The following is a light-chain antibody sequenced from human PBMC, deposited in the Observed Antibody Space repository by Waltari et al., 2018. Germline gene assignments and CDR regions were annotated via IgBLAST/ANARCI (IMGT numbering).Light chain of an antibody. J-gene: IGKJ1*01. CDR3: QHYNGYPWT. V-gene: IGKV1-5*03. CDR2: KVS. Sequence: DIQMTQSPSTLSASVGDRVTITCRASQSVGYWLAWYQQKPGRAPKALSYKVSNLESGVPSRFSGSGSGTDFTLTISSLQPDDFATYYCQHYNGYPWTFGHGTKVEIK. CDR1: QSVGYW.